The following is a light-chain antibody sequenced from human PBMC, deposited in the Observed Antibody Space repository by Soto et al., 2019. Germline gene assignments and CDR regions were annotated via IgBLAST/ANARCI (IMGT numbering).Light chain of an antibody. CDR3: QNYNSAPFT. V-gene: IGKV1-27*01. Sequence: DIQMTQSPSSLSASVGDRVIITCRASQGISNYLAWYQQKPGKVPKLLIYAASTLQSGVPSRFGGSGSGTDFTLTISSLQPEDVASYYCQNYNSAPFTFGGGTNVEIK. CDR2: AAS. CDR1: QGISNY. J-gene: IGKJ4*01.